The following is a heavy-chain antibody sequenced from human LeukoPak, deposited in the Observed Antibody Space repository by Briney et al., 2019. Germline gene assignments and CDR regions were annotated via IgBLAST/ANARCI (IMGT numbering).Heavy chain of an antibody. J-gene: IGHJ4*02. CDR2: INSNTGGT. V-gene: IGHV1-2*02. D-gene: IGHD4-17*01. CDR3: ARHTATVTTSLKF. Sequence: GASVKVSCKASGSTFTDYYMHCVRQAPGQGLEWMGCINSNTGGTNYAQRFQGRVTMTRDTSISTAYMELSRLRFDDTAIYYCARHTATVTTSLKFWGQGNLVTVSS. CDR1: GSTFTDYY.